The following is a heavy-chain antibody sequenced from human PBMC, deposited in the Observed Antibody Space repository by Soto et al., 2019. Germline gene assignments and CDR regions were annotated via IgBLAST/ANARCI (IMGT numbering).Heavy chain of an antibody. V-gene: IGHV4-34*01. CDR2: INHSGST. CDR1: GGSFSGYY. Sequence: SETLSLTCAVYGGSFSGYYWSWIRQPPGKGLEWIGEINHSGSTNYNPSLKSRVTISVGTSKNQFSLKLGSVTAADTAVYYCARRVGVIAAAGAGKNSNVRVWFDPWGQGTLVTVSS. CDR3: ARRVGVIAAAGAGKNSNVRVWFDP. J-gene: IGHJ5*02. D-gene: IGHD6-13*01.